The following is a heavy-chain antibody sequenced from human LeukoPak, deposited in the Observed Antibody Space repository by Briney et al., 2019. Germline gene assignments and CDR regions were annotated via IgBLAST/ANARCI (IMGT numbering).Heavy chain of an antibody. CDR1: GYTLTELS. Sequence: VQVSCKVSGYTLTELSMHWVRQAPGKGLEWMGGFDPEDGETIYAQKFQGRVTMTEDTSTDTAYMELSSLRSEDTAVYYCATVRVAVAGTRDAFDIWGQGTMVTVSS. CDR3: ATVRVAVAGTRDAFDI. D-gene: IGHD6-19*01. CDR2: FDPEDGET. J-gene: IGHJ3*02. V-gene: IGHV1-24*01.